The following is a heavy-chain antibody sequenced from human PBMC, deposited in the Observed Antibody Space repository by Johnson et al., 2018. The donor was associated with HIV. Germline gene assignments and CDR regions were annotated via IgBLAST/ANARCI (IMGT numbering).Heavy chain of an antibody. CDR1: GFTFSSFD. CDR3: ASGVYSSSWSWDVAFDI. Sequence: EVQVVESGGGLVKPGGSLRLSCAASGFTFSSFDMHWVRQAPGKGLEWVSRINSDGSSTNYADSVKGRFTISRDNAKNTLYLQTNSLRAEDTAVYYCASGVYSSSWSWDVAFDIWGQGTMVTVSS. V-gene: IGHV3-74*02. D-gene: IGHD6-13*01. J-gene: IGHJ3*02. CDR2: INSDGSST.